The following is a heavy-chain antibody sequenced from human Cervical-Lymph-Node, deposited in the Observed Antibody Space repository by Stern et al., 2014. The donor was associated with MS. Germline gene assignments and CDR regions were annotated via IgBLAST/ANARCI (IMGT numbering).Heavy chain of an antibody. CDR3: ARDLGHYYYYYGMDV. V-gene: IGHV3-48*02. J-gene: IGHJ6*02. CDR2: ISSSSSTI. CDR1: GFTFSSYS. Sequence: EVQLVESGGGLVQPGGSLRLSCAASGFTFSSYSMNWVRQAPGKGLEWVSYISSSSSTIYYADSVKGRFTISRDNAKNSLYLQMNSLRDEDTAVYYCARDLGHYYYYYGMDVWGQGTTVTVSS.